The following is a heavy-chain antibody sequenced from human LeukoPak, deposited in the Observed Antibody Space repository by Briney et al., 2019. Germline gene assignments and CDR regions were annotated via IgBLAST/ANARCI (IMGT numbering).Heavy chain of an antibody. D-gene: IGHD2-2*01. CDR1: GGFIISGGYY. V-gene: IGHV4-31*11. CDR3: ARGSNTYNWFDP. CDR2: IYYSGNTY. J-gene: IGHJ5*02. Sequence: SQTLSLTCAVSGGFIISGGYYWGWIRQHPGKGLEWIGYIYYSGNTYYYSPSLKSRLTMSVDTSKNQFSLNLSSVTAADTAVYYCARGSNTYNWFDPWGQGTLVTVSS.